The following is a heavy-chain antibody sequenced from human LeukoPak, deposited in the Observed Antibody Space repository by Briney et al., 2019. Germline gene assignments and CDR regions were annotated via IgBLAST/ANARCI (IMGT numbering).Heavy chain of an antibody. CDR3: AREAVAAYFDY. J-gene: IGHJ4*02. V-gene: IGHV3-21*01. CDR2: ISSSSSYI. D-gene: IGHD6-19*01. CDR1: GFTFSSYS. Sequence: GGSLRLSCAASGFTFSSYSMNWVRQAPGKGLEWVSSISSSSSYIYYADSVKGRFTISRDNSKNTLYLQMNSLRAEDTAVYYCAREAVAAYFDYWGQGTLVTVSS.